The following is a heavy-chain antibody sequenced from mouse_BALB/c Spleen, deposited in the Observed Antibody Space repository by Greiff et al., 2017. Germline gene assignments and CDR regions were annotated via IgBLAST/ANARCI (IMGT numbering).Heavy chain of an antibody. CDR2: IWSGGST. J-gene: IGHJ2*01. CDR3: ARNSYPYYFDY. V-gene: IGHV2-4-1*01. CDR1: GFSLTSYG. Sequence: VKLQQSGPGLVQPSQSLSITCTVSGFSLTSYGVHWVRQSPGKGLEWLGVIWSGGSTDYNAAFISRLSISKDNSKSQVFFKMNSLQADDTAIYYCARNSYPYYFDYWGQGTTLTVSS.